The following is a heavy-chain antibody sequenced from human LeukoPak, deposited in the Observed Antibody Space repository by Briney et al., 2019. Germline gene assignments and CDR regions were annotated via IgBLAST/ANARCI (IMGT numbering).Heavy chain of an antibody. CDR2: IPYDGSNK. Sequence: GGSLRLSCAASGFTFSSYGMHWVRQAPGKGLEWVAFIPYDGSNKYYPDYLKGRFTISRDNSKNTLYLQMNSLRADDTAVYYCAKGGSPAMLDYWGQGTLVAVFS. CDR1: GFTFSSYG. V-gene: IGHV3-30*02. D-gene: IGHD2-2*01. CDR3: AKGGSPAMLDY. J-gene: IGHJ4*02.